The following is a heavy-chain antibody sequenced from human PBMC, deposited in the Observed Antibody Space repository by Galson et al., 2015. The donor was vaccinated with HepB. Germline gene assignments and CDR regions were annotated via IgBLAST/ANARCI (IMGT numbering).Heavy chain of an antibody. J-gene: IGHJ6*02. CDR1: GYTFTGYY. V-gene: IGHV1-2*04. D-gene: IGHD6-19*01. Sequence: SVKVSCKASGYTFTGYYMHWVRQAPGQGLVWMGWINPNSGGTNYAQKFQGWVTMTRDTSISTAYMELSRLRSDDTAVYYCAREAEQLQTGYSSGWYPYYYYYGMDVWGQGTTVTVSS. CDR2: INPNSGGT. CDR3: AREAEQLQTGYSSGWYPYYYYYGMDV.